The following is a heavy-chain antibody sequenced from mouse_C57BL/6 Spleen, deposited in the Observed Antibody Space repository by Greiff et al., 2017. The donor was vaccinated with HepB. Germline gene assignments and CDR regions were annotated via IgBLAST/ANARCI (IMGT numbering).Heavy chain of an antibody. D-gene: IGHD2-5*01. CDR1: GYTFTSYW. V-gene: IGHV1-55*01. Sequence: QVQLQQPGAELVKPGASVKMSCKASGYTFTSYWITWVKQRPGQGLEWIGDIYPGSGSTNYNEKFKSKATLTVDTSSSTAYMQLSSLTSEDSAVYYCARTDSNYGAMDYWGQGTSVTVSS. CDR2: IYPGSGST. J-gene: IGHJ4*01. CDR3: ARTDSNYGAMDY.